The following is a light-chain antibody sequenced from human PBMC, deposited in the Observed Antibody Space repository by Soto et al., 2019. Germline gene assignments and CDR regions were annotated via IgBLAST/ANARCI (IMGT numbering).Light chain of an antibody. CDR3: QTWGTGFRV. V-gene: IGLV4-69*01. CDR2: LNSDGSH. CDR1: SGHSSYA. Sequence: QLVLTQSPSASASLGASVKLTCSLRSGHSSYAIAWHQLQPEKGPRYLMKLNSDGSHNKGDGIPDRFSGSSSGAERYLTISSLQSEDEADYYCQTWGTGFRVFGGGTKLTVL. J-gene: IGLJ3*02.